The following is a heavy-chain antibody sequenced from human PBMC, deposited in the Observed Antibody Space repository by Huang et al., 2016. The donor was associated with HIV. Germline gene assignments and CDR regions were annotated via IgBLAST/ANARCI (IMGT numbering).Heavy chain of an antibody. CDR1: GYNFTTHA. CDR2: INPNTGNP. J-gene: IGHJ3*02. V-gene: IGHV7-4-1*01. CDR3: AGAPSVYLHPVDI. Sequence: SCMASGYNFTTHALHWVRQAPGQGPEWMGWINPNTGNPVYAQGFTGRVVFSLDTSVSTAYLQIDRLKTDDTAVYYCAGAPSVYLHPVDIWGQGTLVTVSS. D-gene: IGHD6-19*01.